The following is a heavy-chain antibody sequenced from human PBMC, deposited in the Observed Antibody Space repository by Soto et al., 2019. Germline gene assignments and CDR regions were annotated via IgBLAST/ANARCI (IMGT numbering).Heavy chain of an antibody. CDR3: ARDGDVDTGFGKDY. CDR1: GFTFSSYG. Sequence: PGGSLRLSCAACGFTFSSYGMHWVRQAPGKGLEWVAFIWHDGGNKFYAESVKGRFTISRDNSKNTLYLQMTSLSAEDTAMYYCARDGDVDTGFGKDYWGQGTLVTVSS. CDR2: IWHDGGNK. V-gene: IGHV3-33*01. J-gene: IGHJ4*02. D-gene: IGHD3-16*01.